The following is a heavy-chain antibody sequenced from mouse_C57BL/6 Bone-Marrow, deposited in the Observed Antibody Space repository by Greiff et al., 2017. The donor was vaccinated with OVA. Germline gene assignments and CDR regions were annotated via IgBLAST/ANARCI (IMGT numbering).Heavy chain of an antibody. Sequence: QVQLQQPGAELVKPGASVKLSCKASGYTFTSYWMHWVKQRPGQGLEWIGIIHPNSGSTNYNEKFKSKATLTVDKSSSTAYMQLSSLTSEDSAVYYCAREAAQAFDYWGQGTTLTVSS. CDR1: GYTFTSYW. D-gene: IGHD3-2*02. CDR2: IHPNSGST. V-gene: IGHV1-64*01. CDR3: AREAAQAFDY. J-gene: IGHJ2*01.